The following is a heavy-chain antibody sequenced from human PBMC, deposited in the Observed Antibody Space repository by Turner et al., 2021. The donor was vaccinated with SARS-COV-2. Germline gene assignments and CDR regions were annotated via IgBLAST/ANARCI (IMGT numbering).Heavy chain of an antibody. V-gene: IGHV3-7*01. CDR3: VRHGSWNFDS. D-gene: IGHD1-1*01. Sequence: EVQLVESGGGLVQSGGSLRLSCAGSGFTFSDYWMGWVRQAPGKGLEWVANIKTDVSSKYYVDSVKDRFTTSRDNAKNSLYLQMYSLRAEDTAVYYCVRHGSWNFDSWGQGTLVTVSS. CDR1: GFTFSDYW. CDR2: IKTDVSSK. J-gene: IGHJ5*01.